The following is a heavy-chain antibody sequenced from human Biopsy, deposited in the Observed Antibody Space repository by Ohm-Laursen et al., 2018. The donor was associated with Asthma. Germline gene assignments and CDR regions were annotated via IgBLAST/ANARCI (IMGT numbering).Heavy chain of an antibody. CDR2: VSSDGHNK. V-gene: IGHV3-30*03. J-gene: IGHJ3*02. Sequence: SLRLSCTASGFILSNYDMHWVRQGPGKGLEWVALVSSDGHNKYYEDSVKGRFTISRDNSRNRLYLQISRLTVEDSAVYFCARQSGQDYGDSSGFDIWGQGTKVAVSS. D-gene: IGHD3-22*01. CDR1: GFILSNYD. CDR3: ARQSGQDYGDSSGFDI.